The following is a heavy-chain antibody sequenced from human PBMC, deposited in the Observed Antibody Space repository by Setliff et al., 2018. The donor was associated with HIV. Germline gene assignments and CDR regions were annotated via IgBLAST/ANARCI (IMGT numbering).Heavy chain of an antibody. Sequence: RASVKVSCKASGDTFGSYGISWVRQAPGQGLEWMGGIIPIFGEPKYAQQLQGRVTITADEPTSTAYMELSSLRSEDTAVYYCTRDLLVATIKGTNWGQGTLVTVSS. J-gene: IGHJ4*02. CDR2: IIPIFGEP. CDR1: GDTFGSYG. V-gene: IGHV1-69*13. CDR3: TRDLLVATIKGTN. D-gene: IGHD5-12*01.